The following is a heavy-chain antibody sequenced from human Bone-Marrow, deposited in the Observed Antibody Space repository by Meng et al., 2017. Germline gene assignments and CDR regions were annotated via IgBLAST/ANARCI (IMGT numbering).Heavy chain of an antibody. CDR2: IIPILGIA. V-gene: IGHV1-69*02. CDR3: ASGGITVSAAVEPFDP. CDR1: GGTFSSYT. Sequence: SVKVSCKASGGTFSSYTISWVRQAPGQGLEWMGRIIPILGIANYAQKFQGRVTITADKSTSTAYMELSSLRSEDTAVYYCASGGITVSAAVEPFDPWGQGTLVTVSS. D-gene: IGHD1-20*01. J-gene: IGHJ5*02.